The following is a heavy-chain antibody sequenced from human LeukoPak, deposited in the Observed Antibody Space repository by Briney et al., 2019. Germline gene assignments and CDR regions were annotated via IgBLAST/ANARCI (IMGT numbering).Heavy chain of an antibody. J-gene: IGHJ4*02. CDR2: IDPKSGGT. CDR3: ARDSPVSADY. Sequence: ASVKVSCKASGYTFSGYYLHWVRQAPGQGLEWVGRIDPKSGGTIYAQKFQGRVTMTRDTSISTAYMEFSSLTSDDTAVYFCARDSPVSADYWGQGTLVTVSS. V-gene: IGHV1-2*06. D-gene: IGHD2-8*01. CDR1: GYTFSGYY.